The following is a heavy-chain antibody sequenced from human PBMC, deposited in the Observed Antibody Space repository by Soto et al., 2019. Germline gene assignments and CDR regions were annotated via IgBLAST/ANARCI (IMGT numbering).Heavy chain of an antibody. D-gene: IGHD1-26*01. J-gene: IGHJ4*02. V-gene: IGHV3-30*18. CDR2: ISYDGSKK. CDR1: GFTFSSYG. CDR3: ANVEGGAYPDFDL. Sequence: QVQLVESGGGVVQPGRSLRLSCEASGFTFSSYGMHWVRQAPGKGLEWVAVISYDGSKKYYADSVKGRFTISRDNSKNTLYLQMNSLRAEDRAVDYCANVEGGAYPDFDLWGQGTLVTVSS.